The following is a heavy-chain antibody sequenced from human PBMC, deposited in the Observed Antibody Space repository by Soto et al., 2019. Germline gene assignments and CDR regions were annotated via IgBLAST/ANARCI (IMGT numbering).Heavy chain of an antibody. CDR2: IYYSGST. J-gene: IGHJ4*02. CDR1: GGSISSGGYY. Sequence: QVQLQESGPGLVKPSQTLSLTCTVSGGSISSGGYYWSWIRQHPGKGLEWIGYIYYSGSTYYNPSLKSRVTISVDTSKNQFSLKLSSVTAADTAVYYCARDAPYYDFWSGYSELHYFDYWGQGTLVTVSS. CDR3: ARDAPYYDFWSGYSELHYFDY. D-gene: IGHD3-3*01. V-gene: IGHV4-31*03.